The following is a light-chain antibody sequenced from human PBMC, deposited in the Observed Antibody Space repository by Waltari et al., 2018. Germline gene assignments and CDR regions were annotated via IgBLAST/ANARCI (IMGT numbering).Light chain of an antibody. CDR1: SPNIGAGTD. V-gene: IGLV1-40*01. CDR2: AKT. J-gene: IGLJ1*01. CDR3: QSFDNGLSVPYV. Sequence: QSVLTQPPSVSGAPGQRVTISCTGRSPNIGAGTDVHWYHQIPGSAPNLHISAKTNRPAGVPVRFSGSKSGTSASLAITGLQAEDEGDYYCQSFDNGLSVPYVFGSGTKVTVL.